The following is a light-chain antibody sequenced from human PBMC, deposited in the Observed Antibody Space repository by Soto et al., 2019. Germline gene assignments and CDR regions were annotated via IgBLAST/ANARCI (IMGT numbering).Light chain of an antibody. CDR3: QQYANSPGT. CDR2: GAS. J-gene: IGKJ1*01. Sequence: EIVLTQSPGTLSLSPGERATLSCRANQSVSSRYLAWYRQKPGQAPRLLIYGASIRATGIPDRFSGSGSGTDFTLTISTLELEDFAVYYCQQYANSPGTFCQGTEVEF. V-gene: IGKV3-20*01. CDR1: QSVSSRY.